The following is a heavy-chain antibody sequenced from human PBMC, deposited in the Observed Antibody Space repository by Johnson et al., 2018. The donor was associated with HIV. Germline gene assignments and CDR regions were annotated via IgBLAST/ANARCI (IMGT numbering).Heavy chain of an antibody. CDR1: RFTFSSYW. J-gene: IGHJ3*02. Sequence: VQLVESGGGLVQPGGSLRLSCAASRFTFSSYWMHWVRQAPGKGLVWVSRINSDGSSTTYADSVKGRFTISRDSSKNTLYLQVNSLRAEDTAVYYCARGSRYTHDNDDVYLLHAFDIWGQGTMVTVSS. D-gene: IGHD3-16*01. V-gene: IGHV3-74*01. CDR3: ARGSRYTHDNDDVYLLHAFDI. CDR2: INSDGSST.